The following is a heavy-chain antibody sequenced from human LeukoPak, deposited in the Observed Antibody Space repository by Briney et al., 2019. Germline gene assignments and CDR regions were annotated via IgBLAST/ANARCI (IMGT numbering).Heavy chain of an antibody. CDR1: GFTFDDYA. D-gene: IGHD1-1*01. V-gene: IGHV3-9*01. J-gene: IGHJ3*02. Sequence: GGSLRLSCAASGFTFDDYAMHWVRQAPGKGLEWVSGISWNSGSIGYADSVKGRFTISRDNAKDSLYLQMNSLRPEDTALYYCAKEPNDLAFDIWGQGTMATVSS. CDR2: ISWNSGSI. CDR3: AKEPNDLAFDI.